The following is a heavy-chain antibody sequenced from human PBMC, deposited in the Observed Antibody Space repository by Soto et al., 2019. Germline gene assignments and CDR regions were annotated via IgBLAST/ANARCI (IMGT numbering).Heavy chain of an antibody. V-gene: IGHV1-69*06. CDR1: GGTFGSYA. CDR3: AKIRWTISLQEEDAI. CDR2: VIPIFGTP. J-gene: IGHJ4*02. D-gene: IGHD2-15*01. Sequence: QVPLVQSGAEVKKPGSSVKVSCKSSGGTFGSYAISWVRQAPGQGLEWMGGVIPIFGTPHYAQKFHGRVTITADIPTSTAYLELSSLKSADTAVYYCAKIRWTISLQEEDAIWGQGTLVTVSS.